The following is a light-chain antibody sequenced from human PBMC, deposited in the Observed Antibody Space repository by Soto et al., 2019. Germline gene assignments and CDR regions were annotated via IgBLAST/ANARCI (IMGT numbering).Light chain of an antibody. CDR2: GAS. CDR1: QSVSSSY. Sequence: VFTQSPCTLFLYPGEKATLSCRASQSVSSSYLAWYQQKPGQAPRLLIYGASSRATGIPDRFSGSGSGTDFTLTISSLEPEDFAVYYCQQYDSSPKTFGQGTKVEIK. J-gene: IGKJ1*01. CDR3: QQYDSSPKT. V-gene: IGKV3-20*01.